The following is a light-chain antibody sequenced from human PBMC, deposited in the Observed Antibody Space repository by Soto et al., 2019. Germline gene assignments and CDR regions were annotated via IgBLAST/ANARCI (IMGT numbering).Light chain of an antibody. J-gene: IGLJ1*01. Sequence: QSVLTQPPSVSGSPGQSVTISCTWSSSNIGAGYDVHWYQQLPGTAPKLLIYGNSNRPSGVPDRFSGSKSGTSASLAITGLQAEDEADYYCQSYDSSLSAYFVFGTGTKV. CDR3: QSYDSSLSAYFV. V-gene: IGLV1-40*01. CDR2: GNS. CDR1: SSNIGAGYD.